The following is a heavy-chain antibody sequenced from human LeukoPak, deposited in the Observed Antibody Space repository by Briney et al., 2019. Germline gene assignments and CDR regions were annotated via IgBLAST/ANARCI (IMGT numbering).Heavy chain of an antibody. CDR1: GFTFDDYA. CDR2: ISWNSGSI. D-gene: IGHD1-26*01. J-gene: IGHJ4*02. CDR3: AKDSQLRN. V-gene: IGHV3-9*01. Sequence: GGSLRLSCAASGFTFDDYAMHWVRQAPGKGLEWVSGISWNSGSIGYAVSVKGRFTISRDNAKNSLYLQMNSLRAEDTALYYCAKDSQLRNWGQGTLVTVSS.